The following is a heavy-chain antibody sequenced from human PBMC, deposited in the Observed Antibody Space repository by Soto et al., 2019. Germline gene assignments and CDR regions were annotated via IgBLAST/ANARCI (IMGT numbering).Heavy chain of an antibody. V-gene: IGHV3-23*01. J-gene: IGHJ4*02. CDR1: GFTFSSYA. Sequence: PGGSLRLSCAASGFTFSSYAMSWVRQAPGKGLECVSAISGSGGSTYYADSVKGRFTISRDNSQNTLYLQMNSLRAEDTAVYYCARDMGIQLWFFDYLGQGTLVTVSS. CDR2: ISGSGGST. CDR3: ARDMGIQLWFFDY. D-gene: IGHD5-18*01.